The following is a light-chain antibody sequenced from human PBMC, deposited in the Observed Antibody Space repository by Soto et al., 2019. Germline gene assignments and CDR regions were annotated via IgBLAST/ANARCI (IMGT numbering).Light chain of an antibody. CDR2: KAS. CDR1: QTIRTW. Sequence: DIQMTQSPSTLSGSVGDRVTITFRASQTIRTWLAWYQHTPGKAPKLLIYKASSLETGVPSRFSGSGSGTDFTLTISRLEPEDFAVYYCQHYGYPQWTFGQGTKVDIK. J-gene: IGKJ1*01. CDR3: QHYGYPQWT. V-gene: IGKV1-5*03.